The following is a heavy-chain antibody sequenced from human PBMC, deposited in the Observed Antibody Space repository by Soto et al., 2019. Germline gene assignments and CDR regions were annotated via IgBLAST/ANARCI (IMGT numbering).Heavy chain of an antibody. CDR3: ARRYGYYFDY. Sequence: SETLSLTCTVSGGSISSSSYYWGWIRQPPGKGLKWIGSIYYSGSTYYNPSLKSRVTISVDTSKNQFSLKLSSVTAADTAVYYCARRYGYYFDYWGQGTLVTVSS. CDR2: IYYSGST. V-gene: IGHV4-39*07. J-gene: IGHJ4*02. CDR1: GGSISSSSYY. D-gene: IGHD3-9*01.